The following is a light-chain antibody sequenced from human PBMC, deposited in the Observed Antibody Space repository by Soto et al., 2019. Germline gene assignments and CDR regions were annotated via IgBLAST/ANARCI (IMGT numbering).Light chain of an antibody. CDR3: QQYGSSPWT. CDR1: QSVSSSY. CDR2: GAS. V-gene: IGKV3-20*01. J-gene: IGKJ1*01. Sequence: EIVLTQSPGTLSLSPGERATLSCRASQSVSSSYLAWYQQKPGQAPRLLIYGASSRATGIPDRLSGSGSGTDFTLTISRLEPEEFAVYYCQQYGSSPWTFGQGTKVEIK.